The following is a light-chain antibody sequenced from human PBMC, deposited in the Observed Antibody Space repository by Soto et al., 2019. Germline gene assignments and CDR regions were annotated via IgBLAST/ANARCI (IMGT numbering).Light chain of an antibody. CDR3: QQYGSSTWT. CDR2: VAS. Sequence: TLSPATLSVSPGDRDTVSCWGTQSVSSRLAWYQKKPGQAPRLLIYVASSRATGIPDRFSGSGCGTDLTITISILEEEDFAVYYCQQYGSSTWTFGDGTKVDIK. V-gene: IGKV3-20*01. CDR1: QSVSSR. J-gene: IGKJ1*01.